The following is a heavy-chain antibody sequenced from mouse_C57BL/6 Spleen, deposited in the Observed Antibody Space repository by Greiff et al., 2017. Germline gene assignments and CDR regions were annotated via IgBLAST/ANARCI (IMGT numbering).Heavy chain of an antibody. CDR3: ARSGGSSYDY. CDR1: GYTFTSYW. CDR2: IHPNSGST. D-gene: IGHD1-1*01. Sequence: QVQLQQPGAELVKPGASVQLSCKASGYTFTSYWMHWVKQRPGQGLEWIGMIHPNSGSTKYNEKFKSKATLTVDKSSSTAYMQLSSLTSEDSAVYYCARSGGSSYDYWGQGTTLTVSS. V-gene: IGHV1-64*01. J-gene: IGHJ2*01.